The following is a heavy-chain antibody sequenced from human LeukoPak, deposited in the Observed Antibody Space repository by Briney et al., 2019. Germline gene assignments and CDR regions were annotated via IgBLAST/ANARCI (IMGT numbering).Heavy chain of an antibody. CDR1: DGSISRYY. J-gene: IGHJ3*02. CDR3: AKSNSYGLVDI. V-gene: IGHV4-59*12. D-gene: IGHD3-16*02. Sequence: SETLSLTCTVSDGSISRYYWSWIRQPPGKGLEWIGYIYYSGSTNYNPSLKSRVTISVDTSKNQFSLKLSSVTAADTAVYYCAKSNSYGLVDIWGQGTMVTVSS. CDR2: IYYSGST.